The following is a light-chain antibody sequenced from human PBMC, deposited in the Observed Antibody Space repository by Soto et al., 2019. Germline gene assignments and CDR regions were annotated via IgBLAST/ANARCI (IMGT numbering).Light chain of an antibody. Sequence: QSALTQPASVSGSPGQSITISCTGTSSDVGGYNYVSWYQQHPGKAPKLMIYGVRNRPSGVSNRFSGSKSVNTASLTISGLQAEDEADYYCSSYTTISTYVFGTGTKVTVL. V-gene: IGLV2-14*01. CDR2: GVR. CDR3: SSYTTISTYV. J-gene: IGLJ1*01. CDR1: SSDVGGYNY.